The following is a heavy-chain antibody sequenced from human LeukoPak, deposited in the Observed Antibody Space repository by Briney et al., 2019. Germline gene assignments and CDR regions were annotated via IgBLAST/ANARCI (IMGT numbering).Heavy chain of an antibody. V-gene: IGHV4-34*01. D-gene: IGHD3-3*01. CDR2: INHSGST. J-gene: IGHJ6*03. CDR3: ARPVRFHYYYYMDV. CDR1: GGSFSGYY. Sequence: SETLSLTCAVYGGSFSGYYWSWIRQPPGKGLEWIGEINHSGSTNYNPSLKSRVTISVDTSKNQFSLKLSSVTAADTAVYYCARPVRFHYYYYMDVWGKGTTVTVSS.